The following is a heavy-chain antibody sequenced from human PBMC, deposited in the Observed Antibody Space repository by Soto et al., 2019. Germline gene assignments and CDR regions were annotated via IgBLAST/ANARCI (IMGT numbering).Heavy chain of an antibody. D-gene: IGHD2-2*02. Sequence: QVQLVESGGGVVQPGRSLRLSCAASGFTFSSYAMHWVRQAPGKGLEWVAVISYDGSNKYYADSVKGRFTISRDNSKNTLYLQMNSLRAENTAVYYCARSEVVLVPAAISPPASPYYGMDVWGQGTTVTVSS. CDR1: GFTFSSYA. CDR3: ARSEVVLVPAAISPPASPYYGMDV. J-gene: IGHJ6*02. CDR2: ISYDGSNK. V-gene: IGHV3-30-3*01.